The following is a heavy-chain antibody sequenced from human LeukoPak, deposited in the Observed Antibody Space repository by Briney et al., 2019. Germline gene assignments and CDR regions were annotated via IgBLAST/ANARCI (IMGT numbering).Heavy chain of an antibody. Sequence: PSETLSLTCAVSGGSISSGGYSWSWIRQPPGKGLEWIGYIYHSGSTYYNPSLKSRVTISVDTSKNQFSLKLSSVTAADTAVYYCARRDGYKKYYFDYWGQGTLVTVSS. D-gene: IGHD5-24*01. J-gene: IGHJ4*02. CDR2: IYHSGST. CDR3: ARRDGYKKYYFDY. CDR1: GGSISSGGYS. V-gene: IGHV4-30-2*02.